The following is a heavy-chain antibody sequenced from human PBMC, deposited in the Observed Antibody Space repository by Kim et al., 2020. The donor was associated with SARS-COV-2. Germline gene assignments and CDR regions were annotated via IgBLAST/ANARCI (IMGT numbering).Heavy chain of an antibody. D-gene: IGHD1-26*01. Sequence: YAQGFTGRVVFSLDTSVRTAYLQISSLKAEDTAVYYCVRVFPYSGDAFDIWGHGTMVTVSS. J-gene: IGHJ3*02. CDR3: VRVFPYSGDAFDI. V-gene: IGHV7-4-1*02.